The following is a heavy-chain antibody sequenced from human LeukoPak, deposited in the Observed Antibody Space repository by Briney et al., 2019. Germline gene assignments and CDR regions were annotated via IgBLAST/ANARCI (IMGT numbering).Heavy chain of an antibody. D-gene: IGHD2-15*01. CDR1: GFSFSNYW. V-gene: IGHV5-51*01. Sequence: GESLKISCKGSGFSFSNYWIGWVRQMPGECLEWMGIIYAGDSDTRYSPSFQGQVTISADKSISTAYLQWSSLKASDTAMYYCARHYGGGYCSGGSCYSSFDYWGQGTLVTVSS. CDR3: ARHYGGGYCSGGSCYSSFDY. J-gene: IGHJ4*02. CDR2: IYAGDSDT.